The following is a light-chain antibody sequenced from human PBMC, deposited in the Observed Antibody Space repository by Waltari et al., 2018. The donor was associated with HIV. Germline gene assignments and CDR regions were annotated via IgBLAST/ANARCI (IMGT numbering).Light chain of an antibody. CDR1: QTINRNY. J-gene: IGKJ4*02. CDR2: GAS. V-gene: IGKV3-20*01. Sequence: EVVLTQSAGTLSLSPGERATLSCRTSQTINRNYLVWYQQEVGQAPRLLIYGASSRAPSIPDRFSGSGSGTDFTLTIRRLDPEDFAVYSCQLYGSALPFGGGTKVEIK. CDR3: QLYGSALP.